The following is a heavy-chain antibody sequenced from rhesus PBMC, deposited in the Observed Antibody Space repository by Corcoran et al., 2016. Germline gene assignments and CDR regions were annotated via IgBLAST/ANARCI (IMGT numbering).Heavy chain of an antibody. Sequence: QVQLQESGPGLVKPLETLSLPCAVSGASLTSKSCSWLRQPPVKGLEWIGFIYGSGSTTNSNPSLKSRVTLSVDASKNQFSLKLTSVTAADTAVYYCARGGGGATATGWDSWGQGVLVTVSS. CDR2: IYGSGSTT. J-gene: IGHJ4*01. V-gene: IGHV4S11*01. D-gene: IGHD1-44*02. CDR3: ARGGGGATATGWDS. CDR1: GASLTSKS.